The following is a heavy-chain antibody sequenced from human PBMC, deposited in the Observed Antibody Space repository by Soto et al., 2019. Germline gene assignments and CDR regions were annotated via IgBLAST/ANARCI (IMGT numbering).Heavy chain of an antibody. Sequence: ASVKVSCKASGYTFTGYYMHWLLQAPGQGLEWMGWINPNSGGTNYAQKFQGWVTMTRDTSISTAYMELSRLRSDDTAVYYCARDRAGNFDYWGQGTLVTVSS. CDR1: GYTFTGYY. V-gene: IGHV1-2*04. D-gene: IGHD1-1*01. CDR3: ARDRAGNFDY. J-gene: IGHJ4*02. CDR2: INPNSGGT.